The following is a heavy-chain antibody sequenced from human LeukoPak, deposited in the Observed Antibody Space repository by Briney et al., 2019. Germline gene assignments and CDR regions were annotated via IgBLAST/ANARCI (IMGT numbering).Heavy chain of an antibody. Sequence: SGTLSLTCAVSGGSISSSNWWSWVRQPPGKGLEWIGEIYHSGSTNYNPSLKSRVTISVDKSKNQFSLKPSSVTAADTAVYYCARDGCSGGSCYSVSYWFDPWGQGTLVTVSS. D-gene: IGHD2-15*01. CDR3: ARDGCSGGSCYSVSYWFDP. J-gene: IGHJ5*02. CDR2: IYHSGST. CDR1: GGSISSSNW. V-gene: IGHV4-4*02.